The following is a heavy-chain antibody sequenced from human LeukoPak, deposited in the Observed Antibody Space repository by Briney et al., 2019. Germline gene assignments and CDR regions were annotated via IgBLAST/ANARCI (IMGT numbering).Heavy chain of an antibody. D-gene: IGHD3-10*01. CDR2: IYYSGST. CDR1: GGSISSYY. V-gene: IGHV4-59*01. Sequence: SETLSLTCTVSGGSISSYYWSWIRQPPGKGLEWIGYIYYSGSTNYNPSLKSRVTISVDTSKNQFSLKLSSVTAADTAVYYCARGGVRGVMGDYFDYWGQGTLVTVSS. J-gene: IGHJ4*02. CDR3: ARGGVRGVMGDYFDY.